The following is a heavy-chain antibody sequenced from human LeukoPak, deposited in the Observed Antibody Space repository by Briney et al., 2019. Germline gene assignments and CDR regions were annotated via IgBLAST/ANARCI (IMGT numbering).Heavy chain of an antibody. CDR1: GSTFSSYG. CDR2: IRYDGSNK. D-gene: IGHD5-18*01. Sequence: GGSLRLSCAASGSTFSSYGMHWVRQAPGKGLEWVAFIRYDGSNKYYADSVKGRFTISRDNSKNTLCLQMNSLRAEDTAVYYCAKDRFAGYSYGHALDYWGQGTLVTVSS. CDR3: AKDRFAGYSYGHALDY. V-gene: IGHV3-30*02. J-gene: IGHJ4*02.